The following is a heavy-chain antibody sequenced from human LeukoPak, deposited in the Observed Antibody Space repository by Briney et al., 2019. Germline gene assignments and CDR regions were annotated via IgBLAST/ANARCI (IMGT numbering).Heavy chain of an antibody. D-gene: IGHD6-19*01. CDR3: AKMGRFASGWSELDF. CDR2: INWNSNTI. V-gene: IGHV3-9*03. J-gene: IGHJ4*02. CDR1: GFTFDDYA. Sequence: PGGSLRLSCAASGFTFDDYAMHWVRQAPGKGLEWVSSINWNSNTIAYADSVKGRFTISRDNAKNSLYLQMNTLRPEDMALYYCAKMGRFASGWSELDFWGQGTLVTVSS.